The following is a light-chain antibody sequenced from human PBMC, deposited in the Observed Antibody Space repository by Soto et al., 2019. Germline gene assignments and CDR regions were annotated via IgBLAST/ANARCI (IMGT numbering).Light chain of an antibody. CDR2: DAS. CDR1: QSVGSY. Sequence: DIVLTQSPATLSLSPGERATLSCRASQSVGSYLAWYQQKPGHAPRLLIYDASKRATGIPARFSGSGSGTDFTLTISSLEPEDFALYYCQQLSHWPFTFGPGTKLDIK. J-gene: IGKJ3*01. CDR3: QQLSHWPFT. V-gene: IGKV3-11*01.